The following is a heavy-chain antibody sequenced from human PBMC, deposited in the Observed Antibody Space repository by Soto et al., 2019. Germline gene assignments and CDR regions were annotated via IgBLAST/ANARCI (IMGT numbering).Heavy chain of an antibody. Sequence: QVQLQESGPGLVKPSQTLSLTCTVSGGSFSSGAYHWSWVRQHPGQGLEWIASISYRGITYSNPSLKSRLSMSLDTSKTQFSLNLTTVTAADTAVYHCARMSATGTRWFDPWGQGTLVTVSS. CDR1: GGSFSSGAYH. CDR3: ARMSATGTRWFDP. CDR2: ISYRGIT. J-gene: IGHJ5*02. D-gene: IGHD6-13*01. V-gene: IGHV4-31*03.